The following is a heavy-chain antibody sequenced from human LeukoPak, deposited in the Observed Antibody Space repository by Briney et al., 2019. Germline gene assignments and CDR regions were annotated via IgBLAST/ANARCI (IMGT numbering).Heavy chain of an antibody. D-gene: IGHD3-16*02. Sequence: GGSLRLSCAASGFTFDDYAMHWVRQAPGKGLEWVSGISWNSGSIGYADSVKGRFTISRDNAKNSLYLQMNSLRAEDTALYYCAKDIDPTPRLRLGELSLALDYWGQGTLVTVSS. CDR1: GFTFDDYA. CDR3: AKDIDPTPRLRLGELSLALDY. CDR2: ISWNSGSI. V-gene: IGHV3-9*01. J-gene: IGHJ4*02.